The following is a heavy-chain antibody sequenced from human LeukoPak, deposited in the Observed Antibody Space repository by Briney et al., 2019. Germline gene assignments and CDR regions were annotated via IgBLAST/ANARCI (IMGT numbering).Heavy chain of an antibody. V-gene: IGHV3-23*01. CDR2: MSGSGDTT. D-gene: IGHD4-23*01. J-gene: IGHJ4*02. Sequence: SGGSLRLSCAASGFTFSSCAMSWVRQAPGKGLEWVSGMSGSGDTTYYADSVKGRFAISRDNSKNTLYLQMNSLRVEDTAVYYCARKPRNGGNPYFDYWGQGTPVTVSS. CDR3: ARKPRNGGNPYFDY. CDR1: GFTFSSCA.